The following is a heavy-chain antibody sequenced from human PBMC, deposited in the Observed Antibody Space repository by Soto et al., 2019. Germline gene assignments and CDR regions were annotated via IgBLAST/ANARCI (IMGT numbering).Heavy chain of an antibody. CDR1: GFTFSIFD. D-gene: IGHD1-1*01. J-gene: IGHJ3*01. CDR2: ISSDGRNI. V-gene: IGHV3-30*18. CDR3: AKGLNGELND. Sequence: QVQLVESGGGVVQPGRSLRLSCVASGFTFSIFDMHWVRQAPGKGLEWVTLISSDGRNIYYADSVQGRFTVSRDDSRNTLYLQMNSLRPEDMAGYYCAKGLNGELNDWGQGKMVTVCS.